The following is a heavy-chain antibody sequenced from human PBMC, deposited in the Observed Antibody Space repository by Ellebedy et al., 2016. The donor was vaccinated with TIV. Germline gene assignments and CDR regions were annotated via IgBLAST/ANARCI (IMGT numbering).Heavy chain of an antibody. CDR2: IRGIGGSA. Sequence: PGGSLRLSCSASGFTFSTYAMTWVRQAPGKGLGWVSCIRGIGGSAYYADSVRGRFTVSRDNSKNTLYRQMNSLRAEDTAVYYCAKSQSPLADSSGYYHHGWLDPWGQGTLVTVSS. CDR3: AKSQSPLADSSGYYHHGWLDP. CDR1: GFTFSTYA. D-gene: IGHD3-22*01. J-gene: IGHJ5*02. V-gene: IGHV3-23*01.